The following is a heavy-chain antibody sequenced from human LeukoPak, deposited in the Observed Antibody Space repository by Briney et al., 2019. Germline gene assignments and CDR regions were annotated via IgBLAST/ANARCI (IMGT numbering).Heavy chain of an antibody. CDR3: ARGRDRPDY. V-gene: IGHV4-59*01. Sequence: PSETLSLTCTVSGGSISSYYWSWIRQPPGKGLEWIGSIYYSGSTNYNPSLKSRVTISVDTSKNQFSLRLSSVTAADTAVYYCARGRDRPDYWGQGTLATVSS. CDR1: GGSISSYY. J-gene: IGHJ4*02. CDR2: IYYSGST.